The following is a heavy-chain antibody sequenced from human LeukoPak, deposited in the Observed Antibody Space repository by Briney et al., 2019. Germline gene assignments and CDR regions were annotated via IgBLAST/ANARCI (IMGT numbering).Heavy chain of an antibody. V-gene: IGHV4-59*08. CDR3: SRLTWDTTRVRYYFDF. D-gene: IGHD5-18*01. Sequence: SETLSLTCTLSGGSISGYYWNWIRQPPGKGLEWLRYIYYTGSTSYNPSLKSRVTISLDTSKNQFSLKLSSVTAADTAVYYCSRLTWDTTRVRYYFDFWGQGTLVTVSS. CDR1: GGSISGYY. J-gene: IGHJ4*02. CDR2: IYYTGST.